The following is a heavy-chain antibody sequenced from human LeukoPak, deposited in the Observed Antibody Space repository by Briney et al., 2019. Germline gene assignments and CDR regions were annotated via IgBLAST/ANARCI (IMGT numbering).Heavy chain of an antibody. CDR3: TRVFVGDEYSSSGY. Sequence: GGSLRLSCAASGFTFSRYHMHLVRQAPGKGLVWVSRINSDGSSTTYADSVKGRFTISRDNAKNTLYLQVNSLKVEDTAVYYCTRVFVGDEYSSSGYWGQGTLVTVSS. V-gene: IGHV3-74*01. D-gene: IGHD6-13*01. CDR2: INSDGSST. J-gene: IGHJ4*02. CDR1: GFTFSRYH.